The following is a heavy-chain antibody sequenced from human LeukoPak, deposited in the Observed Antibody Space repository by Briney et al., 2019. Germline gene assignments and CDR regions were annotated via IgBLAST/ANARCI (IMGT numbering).Heavy chain of an antibody. Sequence: SQTLSLTCAISGDSVSSNSVAWNWIRQSPSRGLEWLGRTYYRSKWYNDYAVSVKSRIIINSDTSKNQFSPQLNSVTPEDTAVYYCATEDYGGNSVDYWGQGTLVTVSS. CDR2: TYYRSKWYN. CDR3: ATEDYGGNSVDY. D-gene: IGHD4-23*01. J-gene: IGHJ4*02. V-gene: IGHV6-1*01. CDR1: GDSVSSNSVA.